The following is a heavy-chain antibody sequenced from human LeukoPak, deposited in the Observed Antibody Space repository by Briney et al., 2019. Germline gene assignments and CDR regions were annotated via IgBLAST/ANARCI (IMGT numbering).Heavy chain of an antibody. CDR2: IYHSVST. CDR3: ARSSRSWSTFDN. J-gene: IGHJ4*02. V-gene: IGHV4-38-2*02. CDR1: AYSISSGYY. D-gene: IGHD2-2*01. Sequence: SETLSLICTVSAYSISSGYYWGWIRQPPGKGLECIGTIYHSVSTYYNPSLKSRVTISVDTSKNQFSLRLSSVTAADTAVYYCARSSRSWSTFDNWGQGTLVTVSS.